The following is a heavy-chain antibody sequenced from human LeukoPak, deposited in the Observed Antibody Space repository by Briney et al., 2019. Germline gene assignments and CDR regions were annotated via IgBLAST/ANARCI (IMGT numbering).Heavy chain of an antibody. CDR3: ARHNSSGYYYPTSYYFDY. CDR2: IYYSGST. J-gene: IGHJ4*02. V-gene: IGHV4-59*08. Sequence: SETLSLTCTVSGGSISSYYWSWIRQPPGKGLEWIGYIYYSGSTNYNPSLKSRVTISVDTSKNQFSLKLSSVIAADTAVYYCARHNSSGYYYPTSYYFDYWGQGTLVNVSS. CDR1: GGSISSYY. D-gene: IGHD3-22*01.